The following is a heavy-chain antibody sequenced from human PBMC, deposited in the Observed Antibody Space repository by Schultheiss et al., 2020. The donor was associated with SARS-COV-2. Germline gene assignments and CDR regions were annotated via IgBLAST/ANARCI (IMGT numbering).Heavy chain of an antibody. V-gene: IGHV1-18*01. J-gene: IGHJ4*02. Sequence: GESLKISCKASGYTFTSYDINWVRQATGQGLEWMGWISAYNGNTNYAQKFQGRVTMTTDTSTNTAYMELRSLRSDDTAVYYCARERKTGSDYWGQGTLVTVSS. CDR3: ARERKTGSDY. D-gene: IGHD1-14*01. CDR1: GYTFTSYD. CDR2: ISAYNGNT.